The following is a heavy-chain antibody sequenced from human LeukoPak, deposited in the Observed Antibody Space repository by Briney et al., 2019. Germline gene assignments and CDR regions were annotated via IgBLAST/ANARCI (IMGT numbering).Heavy chain of an antibody. CDR3: ARGGIAGRPVYYYYMDV. D-gene: IGHD6-6*01. Sequence: GGSLRLSCAASGFTLSSYTIHWVRQAPGKGLEWVSSISAVSTYIYYADSVKGRFTISRDNVEKSAYLELSGLTAHDTAIYYCARGGIAGRPVYYYYMDVWGKGTTVTVSS. V-gene: IGHV3-21*01. CDR1: GFTLSSYT. CDR2: ISAVSTYI. J-gene: IGHJ6*03.